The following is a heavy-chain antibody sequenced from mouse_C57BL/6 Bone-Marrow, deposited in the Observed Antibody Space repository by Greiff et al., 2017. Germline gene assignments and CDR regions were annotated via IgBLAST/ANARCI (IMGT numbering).Heavy chain of an antibody. CDR3: AITVVATYNAMDY. CDR2: FTMYSDAT. V-gene: IGHV1-49*01. J-gene: IGHJ4*01. CDR1: YFAFMASA. D-gene: IGHD1-1*01. Sequence: LKESGAELVRPGSSEKLSCKDSYFAFMASAMHWVKQRPGHGLEWIGSFTMYSDATEYSENFKGKATLTANTSSSTAYMELSSLTSEDSAVDYGAITVVATYNAMDYWGQGTSVTVSS.